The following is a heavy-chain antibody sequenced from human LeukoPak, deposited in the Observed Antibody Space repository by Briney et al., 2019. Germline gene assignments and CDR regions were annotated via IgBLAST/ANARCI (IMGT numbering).Heavy chain of an antibody. CDR1: GFTFSSYA. V-gene: IGHV3-23*01. J-gene: IGHJ3*02. D-gene: IGHD2-21*02. CDR3: AKKGPLVTSDAFDI. Sequence: GGSLRLSCAASGFTFSSYAMSWVRQAPGKGLEWVSAISGGGSTYYADSVKGRFTISRDNSKNTLYLQMNSLRAEDTAVYYCAKKGPLVTSDAFDIWGQGTVVTVSS. CDR2: ISGGGST.